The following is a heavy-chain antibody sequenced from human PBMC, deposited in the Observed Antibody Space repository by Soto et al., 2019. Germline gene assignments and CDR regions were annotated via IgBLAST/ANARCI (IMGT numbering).Heavy chain of an antibody. CDR1: GGTFSSYA. CDR2: IIPIFGTA. J-gene: IGHJ4*02. V-gene: IGHV1-69*13. D-gene: IGHD6-6*01. Sequence: VKVSCKASGGTFSSYAISWVRQAPGQGLEWMGGIIPIFGTANYAQKFQGRVTITADKSTSTAYMELSSLRSEDTAVYYCARGRGIAARRVSSSFDSWGQGTL. CDR3: ARGRGIAARRVSSSFDS.